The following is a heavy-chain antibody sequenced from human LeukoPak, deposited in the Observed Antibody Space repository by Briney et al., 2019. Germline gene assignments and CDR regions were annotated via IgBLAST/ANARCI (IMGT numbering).Heavy chain of an antibody. J-gene: IGHJ4*02. Sequence: ESGPTLLKPTPTLTLTYTFSGFSLRTSGVGVGWIRQPPVKALEWLTLTYWDDDKRYSPSLKSRLTITKDTSKNQVVLTMTNMDPVDTATYYCARSFSGITIFGVVITPFDYWGQGTLVTVSS. CDR3: ARSFSGITIFGVVITPFDY. D-gene: IGHD3-3*01. CDR2: TYWDDDK. V-gene: IGHV2-5*02. CDR1: GFSLRTSGVG.